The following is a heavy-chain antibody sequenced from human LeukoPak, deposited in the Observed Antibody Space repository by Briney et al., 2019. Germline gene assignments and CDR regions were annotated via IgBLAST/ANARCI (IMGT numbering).Heavy chain of an antibody. V-gene: IGHV1-8*01. CDR3: ARGPRYGNDWAGTPFDP. J-gene: IGHJ5*02. Sequence: GASVKVSCKASGYTFTNHDINWVRQATGQELEWMGWMNPNSGNTGYAQKFQGRVTMTWDTSIGTAYMELYSLTSGDTAVYYCARGPRYGNDWAGTPFDPWGQGTLVTVSS. CDR1: GYTFTNHD. D-gene: IGHD1-1*01. CDR2: MNPNSGNT.